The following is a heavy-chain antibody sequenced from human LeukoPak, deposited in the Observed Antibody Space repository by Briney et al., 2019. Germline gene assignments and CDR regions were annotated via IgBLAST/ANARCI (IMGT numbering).Heavy chain of an antibody. V-gene: IGHV4-34*01. Sequence: PSETLSLTCAVYGGSFSGYYWSWIRQPPGKGLEWIGEINHSGSTNYNPSLKSRVTISVDTSKNQFSLKLSSVTAADTAVYYCASQIGWFDPWGQGTLVTVSS. CDR2: INHSGST. D-gene: IGHD2/OR15-2a*01. J-gene: IGHJ5*02. CDR3: ASQIGWFDP. CDR1: GGSFSGYY.